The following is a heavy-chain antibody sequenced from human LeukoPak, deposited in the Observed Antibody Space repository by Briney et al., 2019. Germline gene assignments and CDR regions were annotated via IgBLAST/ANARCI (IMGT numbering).Heavy chain of an antibody. J-gene: IGHJ4*02. Sequence: GASVKASCKVSGYTLTELSMHWVRQAPGKGLEWMGGFDPEDGETIYAQKFQGRVTMTEDTSTDTAYMELSSLRSEDTAVYYCATRYSSGARGSFDYWGQGTLVTVSS. CDR3: ATRYSSGARGSFDY. CDR1: GYTLTELS. V-gene: IGHV1-24*01. D-gene: IGHD6-19*01. CDR2: FDPEDGET.